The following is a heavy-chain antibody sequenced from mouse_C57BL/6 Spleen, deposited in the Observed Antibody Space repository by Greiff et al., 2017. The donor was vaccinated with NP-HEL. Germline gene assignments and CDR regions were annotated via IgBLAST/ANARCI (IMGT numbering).Heavy chain of an antibody. CDR3: ARDLARGYYFAY. D-gene: IGHD2-3*01. J-gene: IGHJ3*01. Sequence: EVQLQQSGPGLVKPSQSLSLTCSVTGYSITSGYYWNWIRQFPGNKLEWMGYISYDGSNNYNPSLKNRISITRDTSKNQFFLKLNSVTTEDTATYYCARDLARGYYFAYWGQGTLVTVSA. V-gene: IGHV3-6*01. CDR1: GYSITSGYY. CDR2: ISYDGSN.